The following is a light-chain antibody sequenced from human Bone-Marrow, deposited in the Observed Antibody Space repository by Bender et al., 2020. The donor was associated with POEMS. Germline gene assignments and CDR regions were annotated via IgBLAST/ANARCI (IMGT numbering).Light chain of an antibody. V-gene: IGLV2-23*02. J-gene: IGLJ2*01. CDR3: CLYAGSSTLV. Sequence: QSVLTQPPSVSGTPGQRVTISCTGTSRDVGYYNYVSWYQQHPGKAPKLMIYEVSKRPSRVSNRFSGSKSGNTASLTISGLQAEDEADYYCCLYAGSSTLVFGGGTKLTVL. CDR1: SRDVGYYNY. CDR2: EVS.